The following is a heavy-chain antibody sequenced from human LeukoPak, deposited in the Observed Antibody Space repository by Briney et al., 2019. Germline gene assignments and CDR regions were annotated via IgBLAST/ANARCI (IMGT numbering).Heavy chain of an antibody. J-gene: IGHJ4*02. D-gene: IGHD6-13*01. CDR3: ASEGIAAAGRLDY. CDR2: IIPIFGTA. V-gene: IGHV1-69*05. CDR1: GGTFSSYA. Sequence: SVRVSCKGSGGTFSSYAISWVRQAPGQGLEWMGGIIPIFGTANYAQKFQGRVTITTDESTSIAYMELSSLRSEDTAVYYCASEGIAAAGRLDYWGQGTLVTVSS.